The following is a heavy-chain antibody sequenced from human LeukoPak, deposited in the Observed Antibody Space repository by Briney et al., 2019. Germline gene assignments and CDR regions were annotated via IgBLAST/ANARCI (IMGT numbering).Heavy chain of an antibody. D-gene: IGHD3-22*01. CDR2: INHSGST. V-gene: IGHV4-34*01. J-gene: IGHJ4*02. CDR1: GGSFSGYY. CDR3: ARGRLSYYDSSPFDY. Sequence: SETLSLTCAVYGGSFSGYYWSWIRQPPGKGLEWIGEINHSGSTNYNPSLKSRVTISVDTSKNQFSLKLSSVTAADTAVYYCARGRLSYYDSSPFDYWGQGTLVTVSS.